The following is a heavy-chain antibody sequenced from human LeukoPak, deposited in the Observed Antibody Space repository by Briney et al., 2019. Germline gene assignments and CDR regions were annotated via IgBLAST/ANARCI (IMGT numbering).Heavy chain of an antibody. CDR1: GYTFTSYY. D-gene: IGHD6-19*01. CDR3: ARDPYCSGSTMDV. CDR2: INPSGGST. J-gene: IGHJ6*04. Sequence: ASVKVSCKASGYTFTSYYMHWVRQAPGQGLEWMGIINPSGGSTSYAQKLQGRVTMTTDMSTSTVYLELSSLRSEDTAVYYCARDPYCSGSTMDVWGKGTTVTVSS. V-gene: IGHV1-46*01.